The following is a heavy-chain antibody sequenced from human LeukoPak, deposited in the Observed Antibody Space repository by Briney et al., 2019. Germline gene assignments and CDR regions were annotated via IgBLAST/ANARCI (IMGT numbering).Heavy chain of an antibody. J-gene: IGHJ4*02. CDR2: INAGNGNT. D-gene: IGHD3-10*01. CDR3: ARDQVLLWFGELLYYFDY. CDR1: GYTFTSYA. Sequence: ASVKVSCKASGYTFTSYAMHWVRQAPGQRLEWMGWINAGNGNTKYSQKFQGRVTITRDTSASTAYMELSSLRSEDTAVYYCARDQVLLWFGELLYYFDYWGQGTLVTVSS. V-gene: IGHV1-3*01.